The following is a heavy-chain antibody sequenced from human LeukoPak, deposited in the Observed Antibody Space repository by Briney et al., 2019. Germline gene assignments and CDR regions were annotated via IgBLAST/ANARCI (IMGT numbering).Heavy chain of an antibody. CDR3: ARIFSSGYYFGAFDI. V-gene: IGHV4-4*07. J-gene: IGHJ3*02. D-gene: IGHD3-22*01. CDR2: IYTSGST. CDR1: GGSISSYY. Sequence: SETLSLTCTVSGGSISSYYWSWIRQPAGKGLEWIGRIYTSGSTNYNPSLKSRVTISVDTSKNQFSLKLSSVTAADTAVYYCARIFSSGYYFGAFDIWGQGTMVTVSS.